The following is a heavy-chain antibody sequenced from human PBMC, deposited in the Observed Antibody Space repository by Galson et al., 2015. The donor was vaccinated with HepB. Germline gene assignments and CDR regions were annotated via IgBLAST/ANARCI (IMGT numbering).Heavy chain of an antibody. Sequence: SLRLSCAASGFTFSSYWMHWVRQAPGKGLEWVSYVSSLGSYTYYADSMKGRFTLYRDNAKNSLYLQMDTLTAEDTAVYYCARAWDYQGLDWFDPWGKGTLVSVSS. D-gene: IGHD4/OR15-4a*01. CDR3: ARAWDYQGLDWFDP. CDR1: GFTFSSYW. CDR2: VSSLGSYT. V-gene: IGHV3-21*01. J-gene: IGHJ5*02.